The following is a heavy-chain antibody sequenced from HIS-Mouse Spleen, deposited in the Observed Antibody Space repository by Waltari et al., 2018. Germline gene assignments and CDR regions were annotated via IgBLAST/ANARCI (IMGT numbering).Heavy chain of an antibody. V-gene: IGHV2-70*15. J-gene: IGHJ4*02. D-gene: IGHD6-19*01. CDR2: IVWEDDK. CDR3: ARIAEGYTSGWYAFDY. CDR1: GFPLSTSGLC. Sequence: QVTLMDSGPALVKPTQTLTLTCTVSGFPLSTSGLCVSWLRQPPGRALEWLERIVWEDDKYSSTSLKTRLTISRDTSKNPVVLTMTNMDPLATAEYYGARIAEGYTSGWYAFDYWGQGTLVTVSS.